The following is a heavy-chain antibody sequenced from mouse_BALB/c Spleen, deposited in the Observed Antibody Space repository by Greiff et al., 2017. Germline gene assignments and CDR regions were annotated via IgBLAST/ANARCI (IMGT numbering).Heavy chain of an antibody. J-gene: IGHJ4*01. Sequence: EVKLVESGGGLVQPGGSLKLSCAASGFTFSSYGMSWVRQTPDKRLELVATINSNGGSTYYPDSVKGRFTISRDNAKNTLYLQMSSLKSEDTAMYYCAREGDGSSYSYAMDYWGQGTSVTVSS. CDR2: INSNGGST. D-gene: IGHD1-1*01. CDR3: AREGDGSSYSYAMDY. V-gene: IGHV5-6-3*01. CDR1: GFTFSSYG.